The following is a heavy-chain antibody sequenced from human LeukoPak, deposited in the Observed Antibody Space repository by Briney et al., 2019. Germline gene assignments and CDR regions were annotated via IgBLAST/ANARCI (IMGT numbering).Heavy chain of an antibody. J-gene: IGHJ6*02. V-gene: IGHV1-2*02. Sequence: ASVKVSCKPSGYTFTVYYIHCVRQAPGQGREWMGWINPNSGATNYAQRFQGRVSMTRATSISTPYMELSRLRSDDTAVYYCARGDYGSGTYHYYYGMDVWGQGTTVTVSS. CDR1: GYTFTVYY. CDR3: ARGDYGSGTYHYYYGMDV. CDR2: INPNSGAT. D-gene: IGHD3-10*01.